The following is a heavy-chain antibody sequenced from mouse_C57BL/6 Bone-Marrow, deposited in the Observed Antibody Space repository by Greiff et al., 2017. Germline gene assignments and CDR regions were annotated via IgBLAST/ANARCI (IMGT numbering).Heavy chain of an antibody. Sequence: QVQLQQSGAELVRPGTSVKVSCKASGYAFTNYLIAWVKQRPGQGLEWIGVINPGSGGTKYNEKFKGKATLTADKSFSTAYMQLSSLSSEYSAVYFCARWCYDCDEGCYFDYWGQGTTLTVSS. J-gene: IGHJ2*01. V-gene: IGHV1-54*01. CDR3: ARWCYDCDEGCYFDY. CDR2: INPGSGGT. D-gene: IGHD2-4*01. CDR1: GYAFTNYL.